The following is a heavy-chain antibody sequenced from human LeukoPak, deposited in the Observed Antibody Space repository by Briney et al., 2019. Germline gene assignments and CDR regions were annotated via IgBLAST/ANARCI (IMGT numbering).Heavy chain of an antibody. V-gene: IGHV3-30*02. CDR2: IRQNGRNG. D-gene: IGHD4-17*01. CDR3: AKTTDNYYYYYMDV. Sequence: GGSLRLSCAASGFTFSSYSMSWVRQAPGRGLEWLAFIRQNGRNGYYADSVKGRFTISRDNSKNTLYLQVNSLRPEDTAVYYCAKTTDNYYYYYMDVWGKGTTVTVSS. J-gene: IGHJ6*03. CDR1: GFTFSSYS.